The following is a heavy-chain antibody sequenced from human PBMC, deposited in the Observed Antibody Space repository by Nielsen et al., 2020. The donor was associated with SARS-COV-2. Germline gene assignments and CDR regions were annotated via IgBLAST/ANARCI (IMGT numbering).Heavy chain of an antibody. CDR1: GGTFSSYA. CDR2: IIPIFGTA. J-gene: IGHJ4*02. CDR3: ARDRPGYSSGWRFGHDY. D-gene: IGHD6-19*01. V-gene: IGHV1-69*13. Sequence: SVKVSCKASGGTFSSYAISWVRQAPGQGLEWMGGIIPIFGTANYAQKFQGRGTLTADESTSTAYMELSSLRSEDTAVYYCARDRPGYSSGWRFGHDYWGQGTLVTVSS.